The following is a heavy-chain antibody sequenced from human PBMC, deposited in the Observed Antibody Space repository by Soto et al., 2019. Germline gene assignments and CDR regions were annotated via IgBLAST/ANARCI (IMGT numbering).Heavy chain of an antibody. CDR2: ISGSGGST. J-gene: IGHJ4*02. CDR1: GFTFSSYA. CDR3: AKGGGDYEVCLEAY. V-gene: IGHV3-23*01. D-gene: IGHD4-17*01. Sequence: EVQLLESGGGLVQPGGSLRLSCAASGFTFSSYAMSWVRQAPGKGLEWVSAISGSGGSTYYADSVKGRFTISRDNSKNTRYQKMNGLGAEDRALYYWAKGGGDYEVCLEAYWGQGTLVPVPS.